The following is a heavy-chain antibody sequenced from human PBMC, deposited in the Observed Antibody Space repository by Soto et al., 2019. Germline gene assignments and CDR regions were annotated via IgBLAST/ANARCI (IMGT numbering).Heavy chain of an antibody. D-gene: IGHD3-10*01. CDR2: IIPVFGTT. CDR1: GDTFSGYP. CDR3: ARDGGFGELKY. V-gene: IGHV1-69*18. Sequence: QVQLVQSGAALKKPGSSVKVSCTASGDTFSGYPINWVRQAPGEGLEWMGRIIPVFGTTNDAQRFEGRVTFTADESTNTAYMELRGLLSEDTAVYYCARDGGFGELKYWGPGTLVTVSS. J-gene: IGHJ4*02.